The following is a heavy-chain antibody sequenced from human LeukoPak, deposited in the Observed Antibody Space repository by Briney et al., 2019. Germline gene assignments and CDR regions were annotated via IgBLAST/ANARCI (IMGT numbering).Heavy chain of an antibody. Sequence: GGSLRLSCAASGFTFSSYGMHWVRQAPGKGLEWVSVIYSGGSTYYADPVKGRFTISRDNSKNTLYLQMNSLRAEDTAVYYCARTRRIAAADNYYYYYGMDVWGQGTTVTVSS. CDR2: IYSGGST. CDR1: GFTFSSYG. J-gene: IGHJ6*02. CDR3: ARTRRIAAADNYYYYYGMDV. V-gene: IGHV3-NL1*01. D-gene: IGHD6-13*01.